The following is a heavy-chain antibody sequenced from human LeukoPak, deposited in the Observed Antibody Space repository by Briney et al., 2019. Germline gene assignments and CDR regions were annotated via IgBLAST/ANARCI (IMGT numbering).Heavy chain of an antibody. D-gene: IGHD6-13*01. CDR3: ARGRFEQQLADNWFDP. CDR1: GGSISSGSYY. J-gene: IGHJ5*02. Sequence: PSEALSLTCTVSGGSISSGSYYWGWIRQPPGQGLEWIGSIHYSGSTYYNPSLKSRVTISVDRSKNQFSLKLSSVTAADTAVYYCARGRFEQQLADNWFDPWGQGTLVTVSS. CDR2: IHYSGST. V-gene: IGHV4-39*07.